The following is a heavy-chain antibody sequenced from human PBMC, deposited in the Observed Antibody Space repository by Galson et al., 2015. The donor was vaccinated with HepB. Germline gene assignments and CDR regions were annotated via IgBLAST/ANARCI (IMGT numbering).Heavy chain of an antibody. CDR1: GGSFSGYY. Sequence: LSLTCAVYGGSFSGYYWSWIRQPPGKGLEWIGEINHSGSTNYNPSLKSRVTISVDTSKNQFSLKLSSVTAADTAVYYCARFHRRVAAAGTSHGYYYYYGIDVWGQGTTVTVSS. J-gene: IGHJ6*02. CDR3: ARFHRRVAAAGTSHGYYYYYGIDV. V-gene: IGHV4-34*01. D-gene: IGHD6-13*01. CDR2: INHSGST.